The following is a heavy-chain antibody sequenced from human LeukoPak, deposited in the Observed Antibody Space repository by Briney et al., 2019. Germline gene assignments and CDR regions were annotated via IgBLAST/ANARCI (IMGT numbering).Heavy chain of an antibody. J-gene: IGHJ4*02. CDR1: GFTFSTYP. D-gene: IGHD3-22*01. Sequence: PGGSLRLSCEASGFTFSTYPMHWVRQAPDKGLEWVSAISGDGVSTYYADSVKGRFTISRDNSKNTLYLQMNSLRAEDTAVYYCAKELYYYDSSGYYYGRSPFDYWGQGTLVTVSS. CDR3: AKELYYYDSSGYYYGRSPFDY. CDR2: ISGDGVST. V-gene: IGHV3-23*01.